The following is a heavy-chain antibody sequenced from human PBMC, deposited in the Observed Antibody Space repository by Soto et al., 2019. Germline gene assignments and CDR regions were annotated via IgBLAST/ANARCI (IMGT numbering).Heavy chain of an antibody. D-gene: IGHD4-17*01. CDR1: GFSFNNYA. Sequence: VQLLESGGALVRPGGSLRLSCAASGFSFNNYALSWVRQAPGKGLEWVSTFSAGVLAYYAASMQGRFTIARDSSQDTVHLQISDLRPEDTAVYYCAKESLPEHYGDTLFDYWGQGTRVTVSS. J-gene: IGHJ4*02. V-gene: IGHV3-23*01. CDR3: AKESLPEHYGDTLFDY. CDR2: FSAGVLA.